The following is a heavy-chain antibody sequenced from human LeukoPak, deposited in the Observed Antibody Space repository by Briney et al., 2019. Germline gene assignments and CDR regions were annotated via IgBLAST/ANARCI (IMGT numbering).Heavy chain of an antibody. CDR2: INHRGST. CDR3: ARGLISSSWRNNWFDP. Sequence: SSETLSLTCAVYGGSFSGYYWNWSRQPPGKGLEWIGEINHRGSTNYNPSLKSRVTISVDTSKNQFSLKLNSVTAADTAVYYCARGLISSSWRNNWFDPWGQGTLVTVSS. J-gene: IGHJ5*02. V-gene: IGHV4-34*01. D-gene: IGHD6-13*01. CDR1: GGSFSGYY.